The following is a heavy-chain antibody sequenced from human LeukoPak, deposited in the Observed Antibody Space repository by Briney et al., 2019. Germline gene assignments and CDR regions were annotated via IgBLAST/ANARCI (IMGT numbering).Heavy chain of an antibody. J-gene: IGHJ4*02. CDR1: GGTFSSYA. V-gene: IGHV1-69*06. CDR2: IIPIFGTA. Sequence: ASVKVSCKASGGTFSSYAISWVRQAPGQGLEWMGGIIPIFGTANYAQKFQGRVTITADKSTSTAYMELSSLRSEDTAVYYCARRAWKNNWNDAGPDYFDYWGQGTLVTVSS. D-gene: IGHD1-1*01. CDR3: ARRAWKNNWNDAGPDYFDY.